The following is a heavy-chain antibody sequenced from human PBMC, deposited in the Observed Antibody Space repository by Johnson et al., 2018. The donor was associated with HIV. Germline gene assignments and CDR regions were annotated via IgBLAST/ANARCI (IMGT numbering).Heavy chain of an antibody. CDR3: ARGFSSGYNDAFDI. V-gene: IGHV3-13*01. J-gene: IGHJ3*02. D-gene: IGHD3-22*01. Sequence: VQLVESGGGLVQPGGSLRLSCVASRLTLSDSYMSWIRQATGKGLEWVSGIGSAGDTYYPGPVKGRFTISRDNAKNSLYLQLNSLRVEDTALYYCARGFSSGYNDAFDIWGQGTVVTVSS. CDR1: RLTLSDSY. CDR2: IGSAGDT.